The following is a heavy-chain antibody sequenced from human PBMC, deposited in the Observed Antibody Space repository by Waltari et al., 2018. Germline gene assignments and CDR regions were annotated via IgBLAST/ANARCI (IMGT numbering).Heavy chain of an antibody. V-gene: IGHV5-51*01. Sequence: EVQLVQSGAEVKKPGESLKISCKGSGYSFTSYWIGWVPQMPVKGLECIVIIYPCGSVTRYSPSFQGQVTISSYKSISTAYLQWSSLQASDTAMYYCAWLHSSSLPLDYWGQGTLVTVSS. CDR3: AWLHSSSLPLDY. J-gene: IGHJ4*02. CDR2: IYPCGSVT. CDR1: GYSFTSYW. D-gene: IGHD6-13*01.